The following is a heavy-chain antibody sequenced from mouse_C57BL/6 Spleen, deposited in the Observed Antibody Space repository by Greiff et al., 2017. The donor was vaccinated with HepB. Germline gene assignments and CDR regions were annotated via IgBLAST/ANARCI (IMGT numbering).Heavy chain of an antibody. CDR2: ISDGGSYT. CDR1: GFTFSSYA. J-gene: IGHJ2*01. D-gene: IGHD3-2*02. Sequence: VQLKESGGGLVKPGGSLKLSCAASGFTFSSYAMSWVRQTPEKRLEWVATISDGGSYTYYPDNVKGRFTISRDNAKNNLYLQMSHLKSEDTAMYYCARDEAGAFDYWGQGTTLTVSS. CDR3: ARDEAGAFDY. V-gene: IGHV5-4*01.